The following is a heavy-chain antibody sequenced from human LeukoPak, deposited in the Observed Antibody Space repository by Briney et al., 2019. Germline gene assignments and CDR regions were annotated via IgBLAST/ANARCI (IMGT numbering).Heavy chain of an antibody. CDR2: ISSSSSYI. D-gene: IGHD1-26*01. Sequence: GGSLRLSCAASGFTFSSYSMSWVRQAPGKGLEWVSSISSSSSYIYYADSVKGRFTISRDNAKNSLYLQMNSLRAEDTAVYYCARSGSASWELGIFDYWGQGTLVTVSS. J-gene: IGHJ4*02. CDR1: GFTFSSYS. CDR3: ARSGSASWELGIFDY. V-gene: IGHV3-21*01.